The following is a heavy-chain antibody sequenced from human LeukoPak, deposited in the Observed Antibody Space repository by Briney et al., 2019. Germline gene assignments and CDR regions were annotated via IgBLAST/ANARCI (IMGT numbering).Heavy chain of an antibody. J-gene: IGHJ4*02. CDR3: AKGIRAVADTAAYITMIVVVIPDYFDY. Sequence: PGGSLRLSCAASGFTFSSYGMSWVRQAPGEGLEWVSAISGSGGSTYYADSVKGRFTISRDNSKNTLYLQMNSLRAEDTAVYYCAKGIRAVADTAAYITMIVVVIPDYFDYWGQGTLVTVSS. CDR1: GFTFSSYG. V-gene: IGHV3-23*01. CDR2: ISGSGGST. D-gene: IGHD3-22*01.